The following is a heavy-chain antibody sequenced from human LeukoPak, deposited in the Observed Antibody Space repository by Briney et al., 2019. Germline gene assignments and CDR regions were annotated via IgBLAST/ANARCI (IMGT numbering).Heavy chain of an antibody. CDR2: IKQDGSEK. J-gene: IGHJ4*02. D-gene: IGHD1-26*01. CDR3: ARETGMGASTAQFDY. V-gene: IGHV3-7*01. Sequence: GGSLRLSCAASGFTFSGYWMSWVRQAPGKGLEWVANIKQDGSEKYYVDSVKGRFTISRDNAKNSLYLQMNSLRAEDTAVYYCARETGMGASTAQFDYWGQGTLVTVSS. CDR1: GFTFSGYW.